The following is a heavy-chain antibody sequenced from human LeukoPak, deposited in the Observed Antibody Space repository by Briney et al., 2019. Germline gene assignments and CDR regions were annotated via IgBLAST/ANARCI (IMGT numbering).Heavy chain of an antibody. J-gene: IGHJ3*02. D-gene: IGHD3-22*01. Sequence: SSETLSLTCTVSGYSITSAYYWGWIRQPPGKGLEWIGSFFLKGSTYYNPSLKSRVTMSVDTSKNQFSLKLSSVTAADTAVYYCARAGYYYDSSRAFDIWGQGTMVTVSS. CDR2: FFLKGST. CDR1: GYSITSAYY. V-gene: IGHV4-38-2*02. CDR3: ARAGYYYDSSRAFDI.